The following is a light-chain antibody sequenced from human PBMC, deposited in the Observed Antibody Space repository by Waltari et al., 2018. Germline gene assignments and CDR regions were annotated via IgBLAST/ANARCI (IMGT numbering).Light chain of an antibody. CDR3: AAWDDSLNGVV. V-gene: IGLV1-44*01. J-gene: IGLJ2*01. Sequence: QSVLTHSPSASGTPGQRVTISCSGSSSNLGSNAVNWYRQLPGTAPKLLIFRNDQRPSGVPDRFSGSKSGTSASLAISGLQSEDEADYYCAAWDDSLNGVVFGGGTKLTVL. CDR2: RND. CDR1: SSNLGSNA.